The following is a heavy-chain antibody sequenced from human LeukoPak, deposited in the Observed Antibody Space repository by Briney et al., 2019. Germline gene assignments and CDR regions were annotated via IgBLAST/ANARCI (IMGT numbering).Heavy chain of an antibody. Sequence: ASLKLSCEVSGYTLTELSMHWVLQAPGKGLEWMGGFDPEDGETISAHTFQGRVTMTEHTSTNTAYMELSRLRSEDTAVYYCEKDLYQAFGGSGSYYNGCHAFDIWGQGTMVTVSS. CDR2: FDPEDGET. V-gene: IGHV1-24*01. J-gene: IGHJ3*02. CDR3: EKDLYQAFGGSGSYYNGCHAFDI. D-gene: IGHD3-10*01. CDR1: GYTLTELS.